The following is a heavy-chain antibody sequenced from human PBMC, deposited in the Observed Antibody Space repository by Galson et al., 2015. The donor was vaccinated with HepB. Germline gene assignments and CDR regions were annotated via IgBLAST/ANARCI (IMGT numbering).Heavy chain of an antibody. CDR3: ARDRGYYGSGSYLGRGMDV. J-gene: IGHJ6*02. CDR2: ISSSSSTI. Sequence: SLRLSCAASGFTFSSYSMNWVRQAPGKGLEWVSYISSSSSTIYYADSVKGRFTISRDNAKNSLYLQMNSLRDEDTAVYYCARDRGYYGSGSYLGRGMDVWGQGTTVTVSS. D-gene: IGHD3-10*01. V-gene: IGHV3-48*02. CDR1: GFTFSSYS.